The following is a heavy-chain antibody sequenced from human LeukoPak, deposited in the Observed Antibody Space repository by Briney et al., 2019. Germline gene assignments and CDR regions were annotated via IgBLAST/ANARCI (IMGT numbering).Heavy chain of an antibody. V-gene: IGHV4-39*07. CDR3: ARASWDYDFWSGSNYYYYYMDV. D-gene: IGHD3-3*01. CDR1: GGSISSYY. CDR2: IYYSGST. J-gene: IGHJ6*03. Sequence: PSETLSLTCTVSGGSISSYYWGWIRQPPGKGLEWIGSIYYSGSTYYNPSLKSRVTISVDTSKNQFSLKLSSVTAADTAVYYCARASWDYDFWSGSNYYYYYMDVWGKGTTVTVSS.